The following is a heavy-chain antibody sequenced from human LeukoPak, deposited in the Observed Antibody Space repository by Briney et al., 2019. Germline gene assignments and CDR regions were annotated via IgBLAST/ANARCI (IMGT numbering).Heavy chain of an antibody. J-gene: IGHJ4*02. CDR3: ARLEVRGPQAFDY. V-gene: IGHV3-7*01. D-gene: IGHD3-10*01. CDR2: IKQDGSEK. Sequence: GGSLRLSCAASGFTFSSYWMSWVRQAPGKGLEWVANIKQDGSEKYYVDSVKGRFTISRDNAKNSLYLQMNSLRAEDTAVYYCARLEVRGPQAFDYWGQGTLVTVSS. CDR1: GFTFSSYW.